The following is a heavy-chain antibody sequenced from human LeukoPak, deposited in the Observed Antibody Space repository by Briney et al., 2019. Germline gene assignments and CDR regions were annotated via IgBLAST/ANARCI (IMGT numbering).Heavy chain of an antibody. CDR2: IRYDGSNK. CDR1: GFTFSSYG. V-gene: IGHV3-30*02. J-gene: IGHJ4*02. D-gene: IGHD6-13*01. CDR3: AKDLRVPAAGTKVDN. Sequence: GGSLRLSCAASGFTFSSYGMHWVRQAPGKGLEWVAFIRYDGSNKYYADSVKGRFTISRDNSKNTLYLQMNSLRAEDTAVYYCAKDLRVPAAGTKVDNWGQGTLVTVSS.